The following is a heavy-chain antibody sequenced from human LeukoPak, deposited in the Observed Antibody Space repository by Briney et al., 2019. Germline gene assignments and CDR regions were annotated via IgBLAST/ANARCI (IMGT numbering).Heavy chain of an antibody. J-gene: IGHJ5*02. CDR2: INPNSGGT. CDR3: ARVRGRIAAAGTNNWFDP. V-gene: IGHV1-2*02. D-gene: IGHD6-13*01. CDR1: GYTFTGYY. Sequence: ASVRVSCKASGYTFTGYYMHWVRQAPGQGLEWMGWINPNSGGTNYAQKFQGRVTMTRDTSISTAYMELSRLRSDDTAGYYCARVRGRIAAAGTNNWFDPWGQGTLVTVSS.